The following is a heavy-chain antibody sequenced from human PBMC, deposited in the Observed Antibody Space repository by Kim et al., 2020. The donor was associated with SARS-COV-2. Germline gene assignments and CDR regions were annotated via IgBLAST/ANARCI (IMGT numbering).Heavy chain of an antibody. CDR1: GFTFSDYY. V-gene: IGHV3-11*05. D-gene: IGHD3-22*01. CDR2: ISSSSSYT. Sequence: GGSLRLSCAASGFTFSDYYMSWIRQAPGKGLEWVSYISSSSSYTNYADSVKGRFTISRDNAKNSLYLQMNSLRAEDTAVYYCARERLDDSSGYYSPYYGMDVWGQGTTVTVSS. J-gene: IGHJ6*02. CDR3: ARERLDDSSGYYSPYYGMDV.